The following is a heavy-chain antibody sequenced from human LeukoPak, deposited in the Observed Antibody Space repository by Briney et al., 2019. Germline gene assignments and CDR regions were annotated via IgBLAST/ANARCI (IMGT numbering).Heavy chain of an antibody. CDR2: ISYSGST. V-gene: IGHV4-59*01. Sequence: SETLSLTCTVSGGSISSYYWSCIRQPPGKGLEWIGYISYSGSTNYNPSLKSRVTISVDTSKHQFSLKLSAVTAADTAVYYCARGPHKFDYWGQGSLVTVSS. J-gene: IGHJ4*02. CDR1: GGSISSYY. CDR3: ARGPHKFDY.